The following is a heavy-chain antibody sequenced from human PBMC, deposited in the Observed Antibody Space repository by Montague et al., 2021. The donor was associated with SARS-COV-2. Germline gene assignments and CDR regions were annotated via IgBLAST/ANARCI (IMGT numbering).Heavy chain of an antibody. CDR2: INHSGST. CDR1: GGSFSGYY. J-gene: IGHJ3*02. CDR3: ASSYYYDSSGYYSHDAFDI. D-gene: IGHD3-22*01. V-gene: IGHV4-34*01. Sequence: SETLSLTCVVYGGSFSGYYWSWIRQPPGKGLEWIGEINHSGSTNYNPSLKSRVTISVDTSKKQFSLKLSSVTAADTAVYYCASSYYYDSSGYYSHDAFDIWGQGTMVTVSS.